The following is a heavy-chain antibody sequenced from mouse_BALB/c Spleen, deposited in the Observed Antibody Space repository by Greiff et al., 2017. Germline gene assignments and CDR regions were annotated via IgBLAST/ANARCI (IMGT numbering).Heavy chain of an antibody. V-gene: IGHV5-12-2*01. CDR1: GFTFSSYT. D-gene: IGHD1-3*01. J-gene: IGHJ4*01. CDR3: ARRGDIERLYAMDY. CDR2: ISNGGGST. Sequence: EVKVVESGGGLVQPGGSLKLSCAASGFTFSSYTMSWVRQTPEKRLEWVAYISNGGGSTYYPDTVKGRFTISRDNAKNTLYLQMSSLKSEDTAMYYCARRGDIERLYAMDYWGQGTSVTVSS.